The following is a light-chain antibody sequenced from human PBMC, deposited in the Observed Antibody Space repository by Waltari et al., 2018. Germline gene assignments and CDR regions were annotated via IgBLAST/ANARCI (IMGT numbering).Light chain of an antibody. CDR1: QSVLYSSNNKNY. Sequence: DIVMTQSPDSLAVSLGERATINCKSSQSVLYSSNNKNYLAWYQQKPGQPPKLLIYWASTRESGVPDRFSGSGSGTEFTLTISSLQSEDFAFYYCQQYDHWPPAFGPGTKVDVK. J-gene: IGKJ3*01. CDR2: WAS. V-gene: IGKV4-1*01. CDR3: QQYDHWPPA.